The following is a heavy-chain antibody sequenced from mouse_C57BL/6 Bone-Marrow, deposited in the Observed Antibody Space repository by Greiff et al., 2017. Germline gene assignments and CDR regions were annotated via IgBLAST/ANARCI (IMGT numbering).Heavy chain of an antibody. CDR1: GFTFSDYY. CDR3: ARHGAMDD. Sequence: EVKLMESGGGLVQPGGSLKLPCAASGFTFSDYYMYWVRQTPEKRLEWVAYISNGGGSTFYPDTVKGRFTISRDNAKNTLYLQMGRLKSENTAKYYCARHGAMDDWGQGTTVTVSS. CDR2: ISNGGGST. V-gene: IGHV5-12*01. J-gene: IGHJ4*01.